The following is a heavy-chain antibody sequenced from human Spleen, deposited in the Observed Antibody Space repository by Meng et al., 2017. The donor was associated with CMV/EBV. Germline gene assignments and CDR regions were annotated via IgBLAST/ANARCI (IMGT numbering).Heavy chain of an antibody. J-gene: IGHJ3*02. CDR1: GFTFSSYV. V-gene: IGHV3-23*01. CDR2: ISTGGATT. Sequence: GESLKISCAASGFTFSSYVMIWVRQAPGKGLEWVSGISTGGATTDYADSVKGRFTITRDNSNNTLYLKMNSLRAEDTAVYYCARARRKYLVLYDAFDIWGPGTMVT. CDR3: ARARRKYLVLYDAFDI. D-gene: IGHD1-26*01.